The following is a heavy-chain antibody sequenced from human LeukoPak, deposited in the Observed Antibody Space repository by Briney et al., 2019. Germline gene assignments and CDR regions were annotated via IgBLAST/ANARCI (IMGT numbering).Heavy chain of an antibody. D-gene: IGHD1-26*01. J-gene: IGHJ4*02. V-gene: IGHV1-8*02. CDR1: GYTFTSYD. Sequence: SVKVSCKASGYTFTSYDINWVRQATGQGLEWMGWMNPNSGNTGYAQKFQGRVTMTEDTSTDTAYMELSSLRSEDTAVYYCATAGSYGGVDYWGQGTLVTVSS. CDR2: MNPNSGNT. CDR3: ATAGSYGGVDY.